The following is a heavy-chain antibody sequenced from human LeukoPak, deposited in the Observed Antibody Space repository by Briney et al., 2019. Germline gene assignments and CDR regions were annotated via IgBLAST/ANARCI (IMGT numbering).Heavy chain of an antibody. D-gene: IGHD3-3*01. J-gene: IGHJ4*02. CDR2: IYYSGST. CDR1: GGSISSGDYY. CDR3: ARGGHLDDFWSGYYFY. V-gene: IGHV4-30-4*08. Sequence: PSQTLSLTCTVSGGSISSGDYYWSWIRQPPGKGLEWTGYIYYSGSTYYNPSLKSRVTISVDTSKNQFSLKLSSVTAADTAVYYCARGGHLDDFWSGYYFYWGQGTLVTVSS.